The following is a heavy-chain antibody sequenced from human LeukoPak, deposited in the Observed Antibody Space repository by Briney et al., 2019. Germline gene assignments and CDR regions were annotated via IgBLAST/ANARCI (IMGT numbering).Heavy chain of an antibody. J-gene: IGHJ4*02. V-gene: IGHV5-51*01. Sequence: GASLKISCKGSGSRFTSYWIGWVRQMPGKGLEWMGIIYPGDSDTRYSPSFQGQVTISADKSISPAYLQWSSLKASDTAMYYCARLGGYSGYVPDYWGQGTLVTVSS. CDR3: ARLGGYSGYVPDY. CDR1: GSRFTSYW. D-gene: IGHD5-12*01. CDR2: IYPGDSDT.